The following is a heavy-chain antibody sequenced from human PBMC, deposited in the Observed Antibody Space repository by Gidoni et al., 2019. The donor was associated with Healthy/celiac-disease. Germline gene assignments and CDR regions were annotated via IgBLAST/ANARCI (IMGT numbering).Heavy chain of an antibody. J-gene: IGHJ2*01. Sequence: STYYNPSLKSRVTISVDTSKNQFSLKLSSVTATDTAVYYCARTTGELYFDLWGRGTLVTVSS. D-gene: IGHD3-10*01. V-gene: IGHV4-39*01. CDR2: ST. CDR3: ARTTGELYFDL.